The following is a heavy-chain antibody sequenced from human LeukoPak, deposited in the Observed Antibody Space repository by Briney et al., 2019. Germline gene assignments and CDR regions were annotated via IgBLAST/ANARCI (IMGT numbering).Heavy chain of an antibody. CDR3: ARDLKGTGLYYYYYMDV. D-gene: IGHD3/OR15-3a*01. V-gene: IGHV1-2*02. Sequence: ASVKVSCKASGYTFTGYYMHWVRQAPGQGLEWMGWINPNSGGTNYAQKFQGRVTMTRDTSISTAYMELGRLRSDDTAVYYCARDLKGTGLYYYYYMDVWGKGTTVTVSS. CDR2: INPNSGGT. CDR1: GYTFTGYY. J-gene: IGHJ6*03.